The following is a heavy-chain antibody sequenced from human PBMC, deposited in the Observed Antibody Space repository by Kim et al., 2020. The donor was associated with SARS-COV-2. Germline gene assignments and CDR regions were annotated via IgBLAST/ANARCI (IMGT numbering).Heavy chain of an antibody. CDR3: ASRSGSSGYYPADAFDI. D-gene: IGHD3-22*01. V-gene: IGHV3-53*04. CDR2: IYSGGST. Sequence: GGSLRLSCAASGFTVSSNYMSWARQAPGKGLEWVSLIYSGGSTYYADSVKGRFTISRHNSKNTLYLQMNSLRTEDTAVYYCASRSGSSGYYPADAFDIWGQGTMVTVSS. CDR1: GFTVSSNY. J-gene: IGHJ3*02.